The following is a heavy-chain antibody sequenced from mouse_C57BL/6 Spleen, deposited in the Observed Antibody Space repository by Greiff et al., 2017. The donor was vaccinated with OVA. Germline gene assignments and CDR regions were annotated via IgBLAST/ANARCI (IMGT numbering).Heavy chain of an antibody. D-gene: IGHD1-1*01. CDR2: IDPSDSYT. CDR3: ANCYGSSYGFAY. V-gene: IGHV1-69*01. Sequence: QVQLQQPGAELVMPGASVKLSCKASGYTFTSYWMHWVKQRPGQGLEWIGEIDPSDSYTNYNQKFKGKSTLTVDKSSSTAYMQLSSLTSEDSAVYYCANCYGSSYGFAYWGQGTLLTVSA. CDR1: GYTFTSYW. J-gene: IGHJ3*01.